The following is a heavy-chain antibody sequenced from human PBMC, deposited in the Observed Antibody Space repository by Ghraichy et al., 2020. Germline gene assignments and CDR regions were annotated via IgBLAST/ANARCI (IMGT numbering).Heavy chain of an antibody. J-gene: IGHJ4*02. D-gene: IGHD3-22*01. CDR1: GFSLSTGGEG. CDR2: IYRGGDQ. Sequence: SGPTLVKPTQTLTLTCTFSGFSLSTGGEGVGWIRQPPGKALEWLALIYRGGDQRYNGALKSRLTISEVAYKNQVALTITNMGPVDTATYFCAHRRYYDSSGYDYWGQGTVVTVAS. V-gene: IGHV2-5*02. CDR3: AHRRYYDSSGYDY.